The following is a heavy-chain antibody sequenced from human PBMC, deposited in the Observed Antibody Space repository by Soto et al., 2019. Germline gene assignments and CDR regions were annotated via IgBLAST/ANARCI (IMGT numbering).Heavy chain of an antibody. V-gene: IGHV4-61*01. D-gene: IGHD2-15*01. CDR2: IYHNGST. Sequence: QVQLQESGPGLVRPSETLSLTCTVSGDSVSSSSYYWSWIRQPPGKGLEWIGYIYHNGSTNYNPSPTSGVTISVDTSKNQISLKLSSVTAADTAMYYCARDRRGYCTGGSCSPHYYYGMDVWGQGTTVTVSS. J-gene: IGHJ6*02. CDR3: ARDRRGYCTGGSCSPHYYYGMDV. CDR1: GDSVSSSSYY.